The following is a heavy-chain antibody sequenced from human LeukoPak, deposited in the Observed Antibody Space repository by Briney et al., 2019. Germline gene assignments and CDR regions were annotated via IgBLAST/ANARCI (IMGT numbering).Heavy chain of an antibody. CDR3: ATYVTGSFSPYFDP. Sequence: SETLSLTCTGSGGSISSYYWSWIRQPGGKGREWIGRVYPGGATNYNFPLKSRVTMSLDASKTQSSLSLTSLTAADTAVYYCATYVTGSFSPYFDPWGQGTLVTVSS. D-gene: IGHD2-21*02. CDR1: GGSISSYY. V-gene: IGHV4-4*07. CDR2: VYPGGAT. J-gene: IGHJ5*02.